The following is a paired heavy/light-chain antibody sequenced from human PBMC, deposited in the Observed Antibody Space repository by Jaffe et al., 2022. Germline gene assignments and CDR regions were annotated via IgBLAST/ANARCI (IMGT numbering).Heavy chain of an antibody. CDR3: GRVLWLGELWGPLDS. J-gene: IGHJ4*02. V-gene: IGHV3-64*01. D-gene: IGHD3-16*01. Sequence: EVQLVESGGGLVQPGGSLRLSCAASGFTLSSYGIHWVRQAPGKGLEYVSAINSNGGSTYYANSVKGRFTVSRDNSKNTLYLQMGSLRAEDMAVYYCGRVLWLGELWGPLDSWGQGTLVTVSS. CDR2: INSNGGST. CDR1: GFTLSSYG.
Light chain of an antibody. CDR3: QQYYSTPSLT. CDR1: QSVLYSSNNKNY. V-gene: IGKV4-1*01. CDR2: WAS. Sequence: DIVLTQSPDSLAVSLGERATINCKSSQSVLYSSNNKNYLAWYQQKPGQPPKLLIYWASTRESGVPDRFSGSGSGTDFTLTISSLQAEDVAVYYCQQYYSTPSLTFGGGTKVEIK. J-gene: IGKJ4*01.